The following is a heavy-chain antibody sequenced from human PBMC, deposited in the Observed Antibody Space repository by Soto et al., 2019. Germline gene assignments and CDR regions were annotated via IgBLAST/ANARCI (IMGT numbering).Heavy chain of an antibody. D-gene: IGHD3-10*01. V-gene: IGHV1-18*01. CDR1: GYTFTSYG. J-gene: IGHJ3*02. CDR2: ISAYNGNT. Sequence: QVQLVQSGAEVKKPGASVKVSCKASGYTFTSYGISWVRQAPGQGLEWMGWISAYNGNTNYAQKLQGRATRTPDISTSTAYMGLRSLRTDDTAVYYCARYTDQTSGGKYAFDIWGQGTMVTVSS. CDR3: ARYTDQTSGGKYAFDI.